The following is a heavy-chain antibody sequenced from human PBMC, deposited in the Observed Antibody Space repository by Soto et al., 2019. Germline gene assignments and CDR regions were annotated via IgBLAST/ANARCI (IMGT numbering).Heavy chain of an antibody. D-gene: IGHD5-12*01. Sequence: PSETLSLTCTVSGGSISSSSYYWGWIRQPPGKGLEWIGSIYYSGSTYYNPSLKSRVTISVDTSKNQFSLKLSSVTAADTAVYYCARQGYSGYDLYWFDPWGQGTLVTVSS. CDR1: GGSISSSSYY. CDR2: IYYSGST. J-gene: IGHJ5*02. CDR3: ARQGYSGYDLYWFDP. V-gene: IGHV4-39*01.